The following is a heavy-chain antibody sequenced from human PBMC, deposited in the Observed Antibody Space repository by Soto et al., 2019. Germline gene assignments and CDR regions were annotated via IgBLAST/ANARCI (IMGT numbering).Heavy chain of an antibody. CDR1: GFNFSSYA. V-gene: IGHV3-30*04. CDR2: ISYDGGKK. Sequence: PGGSLRLSCAASGFNFSSYAMHWVRQAPGKGLEWVAVISYDGGKKYYADSAKGRFTISRDNSKNTLYVEMNSLSAEDTAVYYCAREGQPAAGTTPHNWGQGTQVTVSS. J-gene: IGHJ4*02. D-gene: IGHD6-13*01. CDR3: AREGQPAAGTTPHN.